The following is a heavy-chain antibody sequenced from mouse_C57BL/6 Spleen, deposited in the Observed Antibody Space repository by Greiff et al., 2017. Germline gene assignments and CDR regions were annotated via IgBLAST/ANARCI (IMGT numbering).Heavy chain of an antibody. V-gene: IGHV1-66*01. J-gene: IGHJ2*01. Sequence: QVQLKESGPELVKPGASVKISCKASGYSFTSYYIHWVKQRPGQGLEWIGWIYPGSGNTKYNEKFKGKATLTADTSSSTAYMQLSSLTSEDSAVYYCARPHYGSSFDYWGQGTTLTVSS. CDR3: ARPHYGSSFDY. CDR2: IYPGSGNT. D-gene: IGHD1-1*01. CDR1: GYSFTSYY.